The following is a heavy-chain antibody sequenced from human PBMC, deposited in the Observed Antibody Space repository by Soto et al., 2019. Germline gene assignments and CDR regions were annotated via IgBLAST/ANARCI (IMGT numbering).Heavy chain of an antibody. D-gene: IGHD3-22*01. CDR2: ISGSGGST. CDR1: GFTFSSYA. J-gene: IGHJ3*02. Sequence: EVQLLESGGGLVQPGGSLRLSCSASGFTFSSYAMSWVRQAPGNGLEWVSAISGSGGSTYYADSVKGRFTISIDNSKNTLYLQMNSLRAEDTAVYYCAKGPYYYDSSCYYYIPDAFDIWGQGTMVTVSS. V-gene: IGHV3-23*01. CDR3: AKGPYYYDSSCYYYIPDAFDI.